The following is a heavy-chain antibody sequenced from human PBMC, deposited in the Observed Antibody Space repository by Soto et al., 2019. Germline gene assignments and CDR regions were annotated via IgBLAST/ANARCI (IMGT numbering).Heavy chain of an antibody. Sequence: EVQLVESGGGLVQPGRSLRISCAASGFTFTDYAIHWVRQAPGKGLEWVSGISWNSHSIGYADSVKGRFTISRDNAKNSLYLQMNRLRPDDTALYFCAKAEDTFGWTRFDYWGQGTLVTVSS. D-gene: IGHD6-19*01. V-gene: IGHV3-9*01. J-gene: IGHJ4*02. CDR2: ISWNSHSI. CDR1: GFTFTDYA. CDR3: AKAEDTFGWTRFDY.